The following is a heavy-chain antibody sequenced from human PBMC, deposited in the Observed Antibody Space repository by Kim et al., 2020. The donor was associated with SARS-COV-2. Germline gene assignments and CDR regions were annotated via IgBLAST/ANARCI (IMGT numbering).Heavy chain of an antibody. Sequence: SETLSLTCAVYGGSFSGYYWSWIRQPPGKGLEWIGEINHSGSTNYNPSLKSRVTISVDTSKNQFSLKLSSVTAADTAVYYCARGGSSSKRLYYYYMDVWGKGTTVTVSS. J-gene: IGHJ6*03. CDR3: ARGGSSSKRLYYYYMDV. CDR1: GGSFSGYY. V-gene: IGHV4-34*01. CDR2: INHSGST. D-gene: IGHD6-6*01.